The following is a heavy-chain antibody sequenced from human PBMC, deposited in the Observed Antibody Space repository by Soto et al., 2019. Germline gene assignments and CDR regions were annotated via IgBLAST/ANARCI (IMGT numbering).Heavy chain of an antibody. CDR3: ARDSPDPGGWYDYIWGSYRYKARGAFDI. V-gene: IGHV3-7*01. D-gene: IGHD3-16*02. CDR2: IKQDGSEK. J-gene: IGHJ3*02. Sequence: GGSLRLSCAASGFTFSSYWMSWARQAPGKGLEWVANIKQDGSEKYYVDSVKGTFTISKDNAKNSLYLQMNSLRAEDTAVYYCARDSPDPGGWYDYIWGSYRYKARGAFDIWGQGTMVTVSS. CDR1: GFTFSSYW.